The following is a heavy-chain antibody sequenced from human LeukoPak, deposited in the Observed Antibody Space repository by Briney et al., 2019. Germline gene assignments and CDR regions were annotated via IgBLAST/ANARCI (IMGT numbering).Heavy chain of an antibody. Sequence: GGSLRLSCAASGFTFSGSAMHWVRQASGKGLEWVGRIRSKENTYATSYASSVKGRFTISRDDSKKTAYLQMNSLKTEDTAVYYCTTTYYYDSSGYTLDYWGQGTLVTVSS. CDR2: IRSKENTYAT. CDR1: GFTFSGSA. CDR3: TTTYYYDSSGYTLDY. V-gene: IGHV3-73*01. D-gene: IGHD3-22*01. J-gene: IGHJ4*02.